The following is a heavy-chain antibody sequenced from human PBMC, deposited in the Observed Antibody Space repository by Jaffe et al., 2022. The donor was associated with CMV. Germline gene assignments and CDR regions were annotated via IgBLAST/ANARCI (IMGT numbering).Heavy chain of an antibody. CDR2: ISGSGGST. CDR3: VRVAGAVDLDAFDI. D-gene: IGHD1-26*01. V-gene: IGHV3-64D*06. CDR1: GFTFRSYA. J-gene: IGHJ3*02. Sequence: EVQVVESGGGFVQSGESLRLSCSVSGFTFRSYAMHWVRQAPGKGLEFVAAISGSGGSTYYADSVKDRFTITRDNVQFTLYLQMSNLRADDTANYYCVRVAGAVDLDAFDIWGQGTMVSVSS.